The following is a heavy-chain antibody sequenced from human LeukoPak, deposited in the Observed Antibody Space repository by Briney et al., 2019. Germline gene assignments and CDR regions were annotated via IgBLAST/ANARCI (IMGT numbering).Heavy chain of an antibody. CDR2: INHSGST. CDR1: GGSFSGYY. V-gene: IGHV4-34*01. J-gene: IGHJ3*02. CDR3: ARIPPQDIVVVPAAIPIAHDAFDI. Sequence: PSETLSLTCAVYGGSFSGYYWRWIRQPPGKGLEWIGEINHSGSTNYNPSLKSRITISVDTSKNQFSLKLSSVTAADTAEYYCARIPPQDIVVVPAAIPIAHDAFDIWGQGTMVTVSS. D-gene: IGHD2-2*02.